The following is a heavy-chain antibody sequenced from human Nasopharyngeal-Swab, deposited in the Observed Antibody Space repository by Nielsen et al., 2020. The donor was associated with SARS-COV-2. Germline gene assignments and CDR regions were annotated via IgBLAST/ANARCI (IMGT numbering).Heavy chain of an antibody. CDR3: VRGGPVEWELRYYFDY. Sequence: GGSLRLSCAASGFTFSSYAMHWVRQAPGKGLEWVAVISYDGSNKYYADSVKGRFTISRDNSKNTLYLQMNSLRAEDTAVYYCVRGGPVEWELRYYFDYWGQGTLVTVSS. V-gene: IGHV3-30*01. CDR2: ISYDGSNK. J-gene: IGHJ4*02. D-gene: IGHD1-26*01. CDR1: GFTFSSYA.